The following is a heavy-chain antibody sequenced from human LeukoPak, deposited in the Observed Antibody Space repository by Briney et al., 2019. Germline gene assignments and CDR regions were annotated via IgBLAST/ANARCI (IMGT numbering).Heavy chain of an antibody. V-gene: IGHV3-72*01. CDR3: AGGYDSSSYYLDDYYYYGMDV. Sequence: PGGSLRLSCAASGFTFSDHYMDWVRQAPGKGLEWVGRTRNKANSYTTEYAASVKGRFTISRDDSKNSLYLQMNSLKTEDTAVYYCAGGYDSSSYYLDDYYYYGMDVWGQGTTVTVSS. CDR1: GFTFSDHY. CDR2: TRNKANSYTT. J-gene: IGHJ6*02. D-gene: IGHD3-22*01.